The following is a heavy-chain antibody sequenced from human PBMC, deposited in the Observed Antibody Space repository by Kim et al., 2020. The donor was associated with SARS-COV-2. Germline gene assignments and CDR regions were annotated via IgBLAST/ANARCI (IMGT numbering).Heavy chain of an antibody. CDR2: INPNGGST. CDR3: ARSRYSGSGTNFDY. V-gene: IGHV1-46*01. Sequence: ASVKVSCKASGYSFTAYFIHWVRQAPGQGLEWMGIINPNGGSTNFAQKFQGRVTMTRDTSTSTVYMELSSLRSEDTAVYYCARSRYSGSGTNFDYWGQGTLVTVSS. CDR1: GYSFTAYF. D-gene: IGHD1-26*01. J-gene: IGHJ4*02.